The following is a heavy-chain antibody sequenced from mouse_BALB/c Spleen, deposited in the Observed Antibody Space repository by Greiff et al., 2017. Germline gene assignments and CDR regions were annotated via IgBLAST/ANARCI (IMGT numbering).Heavy chain of an antibody. CDR2: IYPGDGDT. Sequence: QVQLQQSGAELARPGASVKLSCKASGYTFTSYGMQWVKQRPGQGLEWIGAIYPGDGDTRYTQKFKGKATLTADKSSSTAYMQLSSLASEDSAVYYCASTAYWGQGTLVTVSA. CDR3: ASTAY. D-gene: IGHD5-1*01. CDR1: GYTFTSYG. V-gene: IGHV1-87*01. J-gene: IGHJ3*01.